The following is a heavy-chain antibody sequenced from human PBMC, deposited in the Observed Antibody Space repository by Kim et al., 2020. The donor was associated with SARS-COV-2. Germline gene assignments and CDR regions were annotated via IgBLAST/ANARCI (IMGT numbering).Heavy chain of an antibody. V-gene: IGHV3-21*01. J-gene: IGHJ5*02. CDR3: ARDKYYYGSGSLNWFDP. D-gene: IGHD3-10*01. Sequence: VKGRFTISRDNATNSLYLQMNSLRAEDTAVYYCARDKYYYGSGSLNWFDPWGQGTLVTVSS.